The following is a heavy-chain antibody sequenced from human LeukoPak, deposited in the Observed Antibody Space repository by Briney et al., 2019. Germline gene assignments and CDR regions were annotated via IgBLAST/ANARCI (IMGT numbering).Heavy chain of an antibody. Sequence: GASVKVSCKASGYTFTGYYMHWVRQAPGQGLEWMGWINPNSGGTNYAQKFQGRVTMTRDTSISTAYMELSRLRSDDTAVYYCARDHRPWPLVATIIRGVYWFDPWGQGTLVTVSS. CDR2: INPNSGGT. V-gene: IGHV1-2*02. J-gene: IGHJ5*02. D-gene: IGHD5-12*01. CDR3: ARDHRPWPLVATIIRGVYWFDP. CDR1: GYTFTGYY.